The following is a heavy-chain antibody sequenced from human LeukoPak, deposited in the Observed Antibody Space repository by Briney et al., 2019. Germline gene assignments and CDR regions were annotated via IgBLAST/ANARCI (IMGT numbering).Heavy chain of an antibody. Sequence: PGGSLRLSCAASGFTFSSYAMSWVRQAPGKGLEWVSVIYSGGNTYYVDSVKGRFTISRDNSKNTLYLQMNSLRAEDTAVYYCGRQMTTVITGVYYYYGMDVWGQGTTVTVSS. V-gene: IGHV3-66*04. CDR2: IYSGGNT. J-gene: IGHJ6*02. D-gene: IGHD3-16*01. CDR1: GFTFSSYA. CDR3: GRQMTTVITGVYYYYGMDV.